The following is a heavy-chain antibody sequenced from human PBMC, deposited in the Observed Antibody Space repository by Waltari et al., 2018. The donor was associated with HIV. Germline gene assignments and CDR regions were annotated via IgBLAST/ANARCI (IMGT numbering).Heavy chain of an antibody. CDR1: GGSISSSSYY. D-gene: IGHD6-19*01. CDR2: IYYSGST. CDR3: ARDPRGFQLLVPNWFDP. V-gene: IGHV4-39*07. Sequence: QLQLQESGPGLVKPSETLSLTCTVSGGSISSSSYYWGWLRQPPGKGLEWIGSIYYSGSTNYNPSLRGRVTISVDTSKNQCSLKLSSVTAADTAVYYGARDPRGFQLLVPNWFDPWGQGTLVTVSS. J-gene: IGHJ5*02.